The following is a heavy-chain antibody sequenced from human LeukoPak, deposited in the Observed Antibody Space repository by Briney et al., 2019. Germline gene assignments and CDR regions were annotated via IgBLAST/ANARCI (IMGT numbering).Heavy chain of an antibody. V-gene: IGHV3-30*02. D-gene: IGHD2/OR15-2a*01. Sequence: GGSLRLSCAASGFTFSSYGMHWVRQAPGKGLEWVTFIRYDGSNKYYADSVKGQFTISRDNFKNTVYLQMNSLRAEDTAVYYCAKDSKGGRGYFDYWGQGTLVTVSS. CDR2: IRYDGSNK. J-gene: IGHJ4*02. CDR3: AKDSKGGRGYFDY. CDR1: GFTFSSYG.